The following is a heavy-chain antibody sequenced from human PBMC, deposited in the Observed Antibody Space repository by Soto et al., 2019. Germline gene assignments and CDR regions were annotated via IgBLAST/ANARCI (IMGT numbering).Heavy chain of an antibody. Sequence: GGSLRLSCAASGFTFDDYAMHWVRQAPGKGLEWVSGISWNSGSIGYADSVKGRFTISRDNAKNSLYLQMNSLRAEDTALYYCAKGGQWLPPYAFDIWGQGTMVTVSS. V-gene: IGHV3-9*01. D-gene: IGHD6-19*01. CDR1: GFTFDDYA. J-gene: IGHJ3*02. CDR2: ISWNSGSI. CDR3: AKGGQWLPPYAFDI.